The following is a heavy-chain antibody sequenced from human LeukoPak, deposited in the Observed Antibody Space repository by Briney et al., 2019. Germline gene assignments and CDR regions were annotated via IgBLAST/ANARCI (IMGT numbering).Heavy chain of an antibody. V-gene: IGHV1-18*04. CDR2: ISAYNGNT. CDR1: GYTFTNYG. D-gene: IGHD2-2*01. CDR3: ARDYCSSTSCYFDY. J-gene: IGHJ4*02. Sequence: ASVKVSCKASGYTFTNYGFSWVRQAPGQGLEWMGWISAYNGNTNYVQKIQGRVAMTTDTSTTTAYIELRSLRSDDTAVYYCARDYCSSTSCYFDYWGQGTLVTVSS.